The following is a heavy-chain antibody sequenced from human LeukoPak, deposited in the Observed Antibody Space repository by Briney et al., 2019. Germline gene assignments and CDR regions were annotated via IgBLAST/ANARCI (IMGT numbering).Heavy chain of an antibody. CDR3: ASKLEREGIRFDP. CDR1: GFTFSSYS. V-gene: IGHV3-21*01. J-gene: IGHJ5*02. Sequence: GGPLRLSCAASGFTFSSYSMNWVRQAPGGGLEWVLSISSSSSYIYYADSVKGRFTISRDNAKNSLYLQMNGLRAEDTAVYYCASKLEREGIRFDPGGQDTVVTVS. D-gene: IGHD1-1*01. CDR2: ISSSSSYI.